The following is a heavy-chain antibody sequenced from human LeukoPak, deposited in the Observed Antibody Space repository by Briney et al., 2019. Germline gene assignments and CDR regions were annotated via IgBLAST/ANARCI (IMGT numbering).Heavy chain of an antibody. CDR2: IYYSGST. D-gene: IGHD3-22*01. V-gene: IGHV4-39*02. CDR1: GGSISSSSYY. CDR3: ARDYDGFGY. J-gene: IGHJ4*02. Sequence: SETLSLTCTVSGGSISSSSYYWGWIRQPPGKGLEWIGSIYYSGSTYYNPSLKSRVTISVDTSKNQFSLKLSSVTAADTAVYYCARDYDGFGYWGQGTLVTVSS.